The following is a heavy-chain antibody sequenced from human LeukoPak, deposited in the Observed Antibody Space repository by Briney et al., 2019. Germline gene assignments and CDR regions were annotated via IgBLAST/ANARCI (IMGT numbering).Heavy chain of an antibody. CDR3: TKDAGPTFDWFAP. CDR1: GFIFSSYG. J-gene: IGHJ5*02. CDR2: MRAGGENT. V-gene: IGHV3-23*01. Sequence: QPGGSLRLSCVASGFIFSSYGMAWVRQAPGKGLEWVSTMRAGGENTHYADSVRGRFTISRDNSKDTLYLQMNSLRAEDTAVYYCTKDAGPTFDWFAPWGQGTRVTVSS.